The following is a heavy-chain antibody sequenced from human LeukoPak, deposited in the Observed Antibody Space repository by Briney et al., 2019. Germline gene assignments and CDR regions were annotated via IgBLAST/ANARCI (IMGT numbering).Heavy chain of an antibody. CDR3: ARDVGDGYKSSDAFDI. J-gene: IGHJ3*02. Sequence: GRSLRLSCAASGLTVSSNYMSSVRQAPGKGLEWVSGLYSGGTTYYADSVKGRFTISRDNSKNTLFPQMNSLRAEDTAVYYCARDVGDGYKSSDAFDIWVQGTMVTVSS. V-gene: IGHV3-66*01. CDR2: LYSGGTT. CDR1: GLTVSSNY. D-gene: IGHD5-24*01.